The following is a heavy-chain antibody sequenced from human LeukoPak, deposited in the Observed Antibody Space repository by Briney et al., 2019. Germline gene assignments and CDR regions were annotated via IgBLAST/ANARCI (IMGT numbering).Heavy chain of an antibody. V-gene: IGHV4-61*02. J-gene: IGHJ4*02. CDR2: IYSSGST. D-gene: IGHD1-26*01. CDR3: ARGGELSNDY. Sequence: PSETLSLTCTVSGGSISSGSYYWSWIRQPAGRGLEWIGRIYSSGSTNYNPSLKCRVTISVPTSKNQFSLKPSSVTAADTAVYYCARGGELSNDYWGQGTLVTVSS. CDR1: GGSISSGSYY.